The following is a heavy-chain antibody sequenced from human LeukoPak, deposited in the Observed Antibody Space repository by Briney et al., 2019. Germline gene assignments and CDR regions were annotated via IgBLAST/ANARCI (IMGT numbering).Heavy chain of an antibody. Sequence: GESLTISCQASGYSFTNYWITWVRQVPGRDLEWMGRIDPGDSATNYAPSFQGHVIISADRSTTTAYLHFNSLEASDTALYYCARPSGWSGYDIWGQGTMVIVSS. V-gene: IGHV5-10-1*01. D-gene: IGHD6-19*01. CDR3: ARPSGWSGYDI. CDR2: IDPGDSAT. J-gene: IGHJ3*02. CDR1: GYSFTNYW.